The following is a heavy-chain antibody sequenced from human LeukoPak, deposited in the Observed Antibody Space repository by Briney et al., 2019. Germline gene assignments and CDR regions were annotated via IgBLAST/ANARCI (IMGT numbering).Heavy chain of an antibody. J-gene: IGHJ4*02. D-gene: IGHD2/OR15-2a*01. CDR2: INRDGSGT. CDR3: ARGNRGGLDY. V-gene: IGHV3-74*01. Sequence: PGGSLRLSCTASRCTFSGYWMHWVRQAPGKGLVWVSGINRDGSGTSYADSVKGRFTIARDNAKNTLDLQMNSLRGEDMAVYYCARGNRGGLDYWGQGTLVTVSS. CDR1: RCTFSGYW.